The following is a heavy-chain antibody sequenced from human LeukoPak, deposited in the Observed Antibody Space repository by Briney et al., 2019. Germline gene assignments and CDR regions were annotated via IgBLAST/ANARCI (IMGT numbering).Heavy chain of an antibody. CDR2: INPNSGGT. D-gene: IGHD1-26*01. Sequence: GASVKVSCKASGYTFTGYYMHWVRQAPGQGLEWMGWINPNSGGTNYAQKFQGRVTMTRDTSISTAYMELSRLRSDDTAVYYCAREGTWLCGSPNWFDPWGQGTLVTVSS. CDR1: GYTFTGYY. J-gene: IGHJ5*02. V-gene: IGHV1-2*02. CDR3: AREGTWLCGSPNWFDP.